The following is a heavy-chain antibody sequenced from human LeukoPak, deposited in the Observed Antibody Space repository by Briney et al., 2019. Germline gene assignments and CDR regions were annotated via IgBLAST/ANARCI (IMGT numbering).Heavy chain of an antibody. V-gene: IGHV4-59*01. J-gene: IGHJ6*02. Sequence: SETLSLTCTVSGGSISSYYWSWIRQPPGKGLEWIGYTYYSGSTNYNPSLKSRVTISVDTSKNQFSLKLSSVTAADTAVYYCARAESYGSGPYYYYGMDVWGQGTTVTVSS. D-gene: IGHD3-10*01. CDR2: TYYSGST. CDR1: GGSISSYY. CDR3: ARAESYGSGPYYYYGMDV.